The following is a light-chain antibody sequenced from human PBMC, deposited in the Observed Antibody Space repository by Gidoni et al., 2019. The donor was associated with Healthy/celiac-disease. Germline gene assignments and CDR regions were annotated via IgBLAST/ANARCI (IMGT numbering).Light chain of an antibody. CDR3: QQYNSYSSTWT. J-gene: IGKJ1*01. CDR1: QSISSW. Sequence: DIQMTQSPSTLSASVGDRVTITCRASQSISSWLAWYQQKPGKAPKLLSFKASSLESGVPSRFIGRGSGTEFTLTISSLQPADFATYYCQQYNSYSSTWTFGQGTKVEIQ. CDR2: KAS. V-gene: IGKV1-5*03.